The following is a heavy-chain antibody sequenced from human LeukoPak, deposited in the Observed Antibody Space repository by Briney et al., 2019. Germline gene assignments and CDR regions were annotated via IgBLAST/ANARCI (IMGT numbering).Heavy chain of an antibody. D-gene: IGHD3-10*01. CDR2: IKQDGSEK. CDR3: ARDTGERSSEVSWFDP. J-gene: IGHJ5*02. V-gene: IGHV3-7*01. CDR1: GFTFSSYS. Sequence: GGSLRLSCAASGFTFSSYSMSWARQAPGKGLEWVANIKQDGSEKYYVDSVKGRFTISRDNAKNSLYLQMNSLRAEDTAVYYCARDTGERSSEVSWFDPWGQGTLVTVSS.